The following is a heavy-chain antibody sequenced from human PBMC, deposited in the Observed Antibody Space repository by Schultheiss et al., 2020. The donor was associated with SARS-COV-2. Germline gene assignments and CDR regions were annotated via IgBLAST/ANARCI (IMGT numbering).Heavy chain of an antibody. CDR3: AMASIGYYYYGMDV. CDR2: INHSGST. D-gene: IGHD6-6*01. V-gene: IGHV4-34*01. J-gene: IGHJ6*02. CDR1: GGSFSGYY. Sequence: GSLRLSCDVYGGSFSGYYWSWIRQPPGKGLEWIGEINHSGSTNYNPSLKSRVTISVDTSKNQFSLKLSSVTATDTAVYYCAMASIGYYYYGMDVWGQGTTVTVSS.